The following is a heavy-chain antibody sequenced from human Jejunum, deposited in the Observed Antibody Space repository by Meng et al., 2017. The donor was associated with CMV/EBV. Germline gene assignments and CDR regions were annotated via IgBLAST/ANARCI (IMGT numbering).Heavy chain of an antibody. CDR3: VRAGSGNAYGLFDS. CDR1: GFTFIGHW. J-gene: IGHJ4*02. V-gene: IGHV3-74*01. D-gene: IGHD1-26*01. CDR2: VNSGGGDI. Sequence: GFTFIGHWMHWVRRGPGKGLVWVASVNSGGGDISYADSVEGRFIISRDNAKNTLYLQMNSLRAEDMAVYYCVRAGSGNAYGLFDSWGQGTLVTVSS.